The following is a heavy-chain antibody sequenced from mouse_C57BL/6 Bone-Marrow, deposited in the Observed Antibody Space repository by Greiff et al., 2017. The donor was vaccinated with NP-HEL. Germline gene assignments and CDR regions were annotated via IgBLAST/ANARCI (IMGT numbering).Heavy chain of an antibody. J-gene: IGHJ3*01. D-gene: IGHD4-1*01. Sequence: EVHLVESGGGLVKPGGSLKLSCAASGFTFSDYGMHWVRQAPEKGLEWVAYISSGSSTIYYADTVKGRFTISIDNAKNTLFLQMTSLRSEDTAMYYCARTGPFAYWGQGTLVTVSA. V-gene: IGHV5-17*01. CDR1: GFTFSDYG. CDR3: ARTGPFAY. CDR2: ISSGSSTI.